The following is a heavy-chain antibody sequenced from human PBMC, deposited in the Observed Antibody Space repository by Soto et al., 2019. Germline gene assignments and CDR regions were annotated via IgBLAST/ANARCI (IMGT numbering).Heavy chain of an antibody. V-gene: IGHV3-33*01. CDR1: GFSFSSYG. CDR2: IWYAGSNK. J-gene: IGHJ4*02. Sequence: GGSLRLSCAASGFSFSSYGMHWVRQAPGKGLEWVAVIWYAGSNKYYTDSVKGRFTISRDNSKNTLYLQMYSLRAEDTAVYFCARDGDYYYSSELASFLDYWGQGTLVTVSS. CDR3: ARDGDYYYSSELASFLDY. D-gene: IGHD3-22*01.